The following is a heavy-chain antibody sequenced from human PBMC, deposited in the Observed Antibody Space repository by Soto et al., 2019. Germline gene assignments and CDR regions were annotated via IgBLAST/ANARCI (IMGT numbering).Heavy chain of an antibody. CDR3: ARRVYSSSWTAYFDY. CDR1: GYTFTSYF. Sequence: ASVKVSCKASGYTFTSYFMHWVRQAPGQGLEWMGIINPSGGSTSYAQKFQGRVTMTRDTSTSTVYMELSSLRSEDTAVYYCARRVYSSSWTAYFDYWGQGTLVTVSS. D-gene: IGHD6-13*01. J-gene: IGHJ4*02. CDR2: INPSGGST. V-gene: IGHV1-46*01.